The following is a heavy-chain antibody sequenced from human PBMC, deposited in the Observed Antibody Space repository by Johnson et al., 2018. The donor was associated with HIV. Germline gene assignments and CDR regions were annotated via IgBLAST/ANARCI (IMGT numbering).Heavy chain of an antibody. J-gene: IGHJ3*02. CDR1: GFTFSSYA. CDR2: INWQGGTP. V-gene: IGHV3-20*04. Sequence: VQLVESGGGLVQPGGSLRLSCAASGFTFSSYAMSWVRQAPGKGLEWVSGINWQGGTPGFADSVKGRFTISRDNAKNSLYLQVNSLRAEDTAVYYCARDLGNWDSPRSAFDIWGPGTMVTVSS. D-gene: IGHD1/OR15-1a*01. CDR3: ARDLGNWDSPRSAFDI.